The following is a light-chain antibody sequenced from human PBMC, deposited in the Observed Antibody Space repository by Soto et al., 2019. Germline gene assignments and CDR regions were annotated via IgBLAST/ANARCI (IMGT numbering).Light chain of an antibody. CDR2: DAS. J-gene: IGKJ4*01. CDR1: QSIRSY. Sequence: DIQLTQSPSSLSASVGDKVTITCRASQSIRSYLNWVQQKPGKAPKLLIYDASSLQTGVPSRFSGSGSGTDFTLTISSLQPEDFATYYCQQSYSTPPITFGGGTEVDIK. V-gene: IGKV1-39*01. CDR3: QQSYSTPPIT.